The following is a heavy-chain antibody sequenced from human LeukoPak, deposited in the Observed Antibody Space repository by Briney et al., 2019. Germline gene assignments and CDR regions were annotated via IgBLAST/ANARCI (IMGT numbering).Heavy chain of an antibody. J-gene: IGHJ4*02. CDR1: GFTFSTSA. CDR2: ISDSGGEA. CDR3: ARWRTSNWSEFDY. V-gene: IGHV3-23*01. Sequence: PGGSLRLSCAASGFTFSTSAMSWVRQAPGKGLEWVSVISDSGGEAYYADSVKGRFTISRDNAKNSLYLQMNSLRAEDTAVYFCARWRTSNWSEFDYWGQGTLVTVSS. D-gene: IGHD6-13*01.